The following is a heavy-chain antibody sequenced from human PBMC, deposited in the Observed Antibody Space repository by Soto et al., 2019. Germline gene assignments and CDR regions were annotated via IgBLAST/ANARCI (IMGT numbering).Heavy chain of an antibody. CDR2: IYSGGST. J-gene: IGHJ4*02. D-gene: IGHD6-6*01. Sequence: EVQLVETGGGLIQPGGSLRLSCAASGFTVSSNCMSWVRQAPGKGLEWVSVIYSGGSTYYADSVKGRFTISRDKSKNTLYLQMNSLRAEDTAVYYCAREFSSSGVDYWGQGTLVTVSS. CDR1: GFTVSSNC. CDR3: AREFSSSGVDY. V-gene: IGHV3-53*02.